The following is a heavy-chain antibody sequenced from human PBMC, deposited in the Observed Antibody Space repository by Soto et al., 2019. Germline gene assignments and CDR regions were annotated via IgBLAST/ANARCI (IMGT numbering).Heavy chain of an antibody. J-gene: IGHJ4*02. CDR2: IVVGSGNT. V-gene: IGHV1-58*02. CDR1: GFTFSSSA. CDR3: AAGVSNDYGDYADFDY. Sequence: GASVKVCRKAFGFTFSSSAIPWVRQARGQRLEWIGWIVVGSGNTNYAQKFQERVTITRDMSTSTAYMELSSLRSEDTAVYYCAAGVSNDYGDYADFDYWGQGTLVTVSS. D-gene: IGHD4-17*01.